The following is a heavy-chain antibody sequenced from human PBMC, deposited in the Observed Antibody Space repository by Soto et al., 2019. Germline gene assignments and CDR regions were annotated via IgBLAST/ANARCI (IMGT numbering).Heavy chain of an antibody. CDR3: ADPVPAATHYDYYDMDV. CDR1: GFTFRYYT. Sequence: EVQLLESGGGLVQPGGSLRLSCAASGFTFRYYTMSWVRQAPGKGLEWVSAISSSGDIIYYADSVKGRFTISRDNSKNTLYLQMNRLRADDTAVYYRADPVPAATHYDYYDMDVWGQGTRVTVSS. D-gene: IGHD2-2*01. J-gene: IGHJ6*02. CDR2: ISSSGDII. V-gene: IGHV3-23*01.